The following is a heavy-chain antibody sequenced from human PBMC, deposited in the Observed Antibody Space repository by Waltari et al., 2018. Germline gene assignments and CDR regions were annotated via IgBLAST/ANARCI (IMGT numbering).Heavy chain of an antibody. J-gene: IGHJ4*02. CDR2: INQAGNVR. CDR3: ASGPDHGDF. Sequence: EEQLVESGGGLVPPGGSLRLSCSASGFIFSDYWMTWVRQGPGKGLEWVANINQAGNVRIYLDSVRGRFTISRDNPDNSLFLHMANLRVEDTAVYYCASGPDHGDFWGQGTLVTVSS. V-gene: IGHV3-7*01. D-gene: IGHD2-15*01. CDR1: GFIFSDYW.